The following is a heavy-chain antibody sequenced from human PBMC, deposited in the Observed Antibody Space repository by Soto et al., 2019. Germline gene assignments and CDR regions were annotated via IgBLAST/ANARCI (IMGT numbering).Heavy chain of an antibody. D-gene: IGHD2-2*01. CDR2: ISGGGGVT. CDR3: AKKASCGSSTCYLPNDYYYFYGMGV. J-gene: IGHJ6*02. Sequence: GGSLRLSCAASGFTFSSYAMTWVRQAPGKGLEWVPSISGGGGVTYYADSVKGRFTISRDNSKNTLYLQMNSLRAEDTAVYYCAKKASCGSSTCYLPNDYYYFYGMGVWGQGTTVTVSS. V-gene: IGHV3-23*01. CDR1: GFTFSSYA.